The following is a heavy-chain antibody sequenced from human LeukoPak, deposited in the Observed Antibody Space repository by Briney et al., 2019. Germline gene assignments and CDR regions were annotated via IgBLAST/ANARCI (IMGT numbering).Heavy chain of an antibody. CDR1: GYTFTGYY. V-gene: IGHV1-2*02. J-gene: IGHJ3*02. Sequence: ASVKVSCKASGYTFTGYYMHWVRQAPGQGLEWMGWINPNSGGTNYAQKFQGRVTMTRDTSTSTAYMELSRLRSDDTAVYYRARDLAREGFDIWGQGTMVTVSS. CDR2: INPNSGGT. CDR3: ARDLAREGFDI.